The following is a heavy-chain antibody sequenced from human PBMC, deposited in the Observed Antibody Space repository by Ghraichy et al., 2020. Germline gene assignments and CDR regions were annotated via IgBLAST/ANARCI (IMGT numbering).Heavy chain of an antibody. CDR1: GYTFTSYY. J-gene: IGHJ6*02. D-gene: IGHD2-2*01. CDR3: ARGDCSSTSCYLREYYYGMDV. CDR2: INPSGGST. V-gene: IGHV1-46*01. Sequence: ASVKVSCKASGYTFTSYYMHWVRQAPGQGLEWMGIINPSGGSTSYAQKFQGRVTMTRDTSTSTVYMELSSLRSEDTAVYYCARGDCSSTSCYLREYYYGMDVWGQGTTVTVSS.